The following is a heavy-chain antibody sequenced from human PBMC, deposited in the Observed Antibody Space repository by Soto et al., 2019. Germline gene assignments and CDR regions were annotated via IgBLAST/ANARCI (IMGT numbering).Heavy chain of an antibody. D-gene: IGHD3-3*01. CDR3: AKAGFWSGYYSLVDY. V-gene: IGHV3-9*01. CDR2: ISWNSGSI. Sequence: GGSLRLSCAASGFTFDDYAMHWVRQAPGKGLEWVSGISWNSGSIGYADSVKGRFTISRDNAKNSQYLQMNSMRAEYTSLYYCAKAGFWSGYYSLVDYWGQGTLVTVSS. CDR1: GFTFDDYA. J-gene: IGHJ4*02.